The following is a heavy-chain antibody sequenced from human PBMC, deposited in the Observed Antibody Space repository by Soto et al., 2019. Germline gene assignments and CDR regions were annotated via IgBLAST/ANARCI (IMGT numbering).Heavy chain of an antibody. J-gene: IGHJ6*02. D-gene: IGHD5-12*01. V-gene: IGHV3-30*18. Sequence: QVQLVESGGGVVQPGRSLRLSCAASGFTFSSYGMHWVRQAPGKGLEWVAVISYDGSNKYYADSVKGRFTISRDNSKNPLYLQMNSLRAEDTAVYYCAKALGVATIRYYYYGMDVWGQGTTVTVSS. CDR2: ISYDGSNK. CDR3: AKALGVATIRYYYYGMDV. CDR1: GFTFSSYG.